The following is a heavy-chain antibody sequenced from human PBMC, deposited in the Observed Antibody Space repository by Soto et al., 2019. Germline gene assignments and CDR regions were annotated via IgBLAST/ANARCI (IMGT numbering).Heavy chain of an antibody. CDR3: AKASVWLELPFDY. Sequence: EVQLLESGGGLVQPGGSLRLSCAASGFTFSSYAMSWVRQAPGKGLEWVSAISGSGGSTYYADSVKGRFTLSRDNSKNTLYLQMNSLRAEDTAVYYCAKASVWLELPFDYWGQGTLVTVSS. V-gene: IGHV3-23*01. D-gene: IGHD1-7*01. CDR1: GFTFSSYA. J-gene: IGHJ4*02. CDR2: ISGSGGST.